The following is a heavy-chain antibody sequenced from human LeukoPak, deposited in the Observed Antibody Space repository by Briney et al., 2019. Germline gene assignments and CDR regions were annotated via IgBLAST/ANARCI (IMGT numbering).Heavy chain of an antibody. J-gene: IGHJ4*02. V-gene: IGHV3-74*01. CDR2: INSDGSST. Sequence: GGSLRLSCAASGFTFSSYWMHWVRQASGKGLVWVSRINSDGSSTSYADSVKGRFTISRDNAKNTLYLQMNSLRAEDTAVYYCARPAEYCSSTSCYSGDFDYWGQGTLVTVSS. CDR3: ARPAEYCSSTSCYSGDFDY. D-gene: IGHD2-2*01. CDR1: GFTFSSYW.